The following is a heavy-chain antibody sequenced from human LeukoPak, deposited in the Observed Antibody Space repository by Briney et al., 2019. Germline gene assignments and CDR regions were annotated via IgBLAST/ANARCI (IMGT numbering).Heavy chain of an antibody. CDR3: VRSSSTMALNYFDL. CDR2: ITARSNSR. Sequence: GGSLRLSRAASGFTFDNHALAWVRQTPGTGLEWVSTITARSNSRYYADSVRGRFTISRDNSRNILYLQMDSLRADDTAIYYCVRSSSTMALNYFDLWGQGTLVPVSS. V-gene: IGHV3-23*05. J-gene: IGHJ4*02. D-gene: IGHD3-10*01. CDR1: GFTFDNHA.